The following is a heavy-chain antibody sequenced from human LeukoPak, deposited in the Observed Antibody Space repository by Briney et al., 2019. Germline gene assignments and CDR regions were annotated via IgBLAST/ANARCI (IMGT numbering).Heavy chain of an antibody. V-gene: IGHV1-2*04. CDR2: INPNSGGT. Sequence: ASVKVSCKASGYIFTGYYMHWVRQVPGQGLEWMGWINPNSGGTNYAQKFQGWVTKTRDTSISTAYMDLNRLTSDDTAVYYCSRGLINGHDFDYWGQGTVVTVSS. CDR1: GYIFTGYY. CDR3: SRGLINGHDFDY. D-gene: IGHD2-8*01. J-gene: IGHJ4*02.